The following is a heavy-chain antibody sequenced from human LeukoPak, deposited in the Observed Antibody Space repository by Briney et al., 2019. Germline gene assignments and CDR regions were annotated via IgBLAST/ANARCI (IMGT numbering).Heavy chain of an antibody. Sequence: GASVKVSCKASGYTFTSYGISWVRQAPGQGLEWMGWISAYNGNTSYAQKFQGRVTMTRDTSISTAYMELSRLRSDDTAVYYCAKEWDTSGNFDHWGQGTLVTVSS. CDR3: AKEWDTSGNFDH. CDR1: GYTFTSYG. J-gene: IGHJ4*02. D-gene: IGHD6-25*01. CDR2: ISAYNGNT. V-gene: IGHV1-18*01.